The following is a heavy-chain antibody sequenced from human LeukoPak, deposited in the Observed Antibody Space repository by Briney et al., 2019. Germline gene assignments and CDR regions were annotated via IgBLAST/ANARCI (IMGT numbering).Heavy chain of an antibody. Sequence: GGSLRLSCAASGFTFSSYEMNWVRQDPGKGLEWVSSISSSGSYIYYTDSVKGRFTITRDNAKNSLFLHMNSLRLEDTAVYYCARGLRGWTTVKDYWGQGTLVTVSS. CDR1: GFTFSSYE. V-gene: IGHV3-21*01. CDR2: ISSSGSYI. CDR3: ARGLRGWTTVKDY. J-gene: IGHJ4*02. D-gene: IGHD4-11*01.